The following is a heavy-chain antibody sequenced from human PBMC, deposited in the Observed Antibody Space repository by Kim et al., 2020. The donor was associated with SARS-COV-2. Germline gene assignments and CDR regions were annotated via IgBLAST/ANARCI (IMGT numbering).Heavy chain of an antibody. Sequence: GGSLRLSCAASGFTFSSYEMNWVRQAPGKGLEWVSYISSSGSTIYYADSVKGRFTISRDNAKNSLYLQMNSLRAEDTAVYYCARGVELWFGELFGDAFDIWGQGTMVTVSS. CDR3: ARGVELWFGELFGDAFDI. CDR1: GFTFSSYE. J-gene: IGHJ3*02. D-gene: IGHD3-10*01. V-gene: IGHV3-48*03. CDR2: ISSSGSTI.